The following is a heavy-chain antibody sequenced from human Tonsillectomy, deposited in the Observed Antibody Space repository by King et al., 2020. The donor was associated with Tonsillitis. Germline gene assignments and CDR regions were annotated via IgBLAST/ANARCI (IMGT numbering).Heavy chain of an antibody. V-gene: IGHV1-69*06. CDR3: ARARLNYYYYHALTV. J-gene: IGHJ6*02. CDR1: EDAFKSYA. CDR2: XXXXXXXX. Sequence: QLVQSGAAMRKPGSSVKVSCQATEDAFKSYAIMWVXXAPXQGXXXXXXXXXXXXXXXXXXSSKDRIXITAXTSTSTAYLELSXPXSDDTAVYYCARARLNYYYYHALTVWGQGTTVTVS.